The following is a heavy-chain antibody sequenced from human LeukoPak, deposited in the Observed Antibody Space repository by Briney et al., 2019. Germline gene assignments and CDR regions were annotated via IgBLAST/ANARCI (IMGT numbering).Heavy chain of an antibody. Sequence: PGGSLRLSCEVSGISFSNYAMHWVRQAPGKGLEWVALVRYDSSQKFYPDSVRGRFTISRDNSMKTLWLQMDRLRPDDTAVYYCARDRVETEWHYHPMFDYWGQGILVTVSS. D-gene: IGHD2-21*02. CDR2: VRYDSSQK. V-gene: IGHV3-30*02. CDR3: ARDRVETEWHYHPMFDY. CDR1: GISFSNYA. J-gene: IGHJ4*02.